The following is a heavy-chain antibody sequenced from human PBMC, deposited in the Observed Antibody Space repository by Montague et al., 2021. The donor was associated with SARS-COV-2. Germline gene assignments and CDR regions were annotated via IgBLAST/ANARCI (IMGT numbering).Heavy chain of an antibody. J-gene: IGHJ6*02. D-gene: IGHD2-8*01. CDR1: GGSTNYYY. CDR2: MYYSGST. Sequence: SETLSLTCIVSGGSTNYYYWSWIRQSPGKGLEWIGYMYYSGSTNXNPSLKSRVTMSIDRSKNQFSLKLRSVTAADTAVYYCARVARYCTNGVCQTYYYYGLDFGGQGTPATVSS. V-gene: IGHV4-59*01. CDR3: ARVARYCTNGVCQTYYYYGLDF.